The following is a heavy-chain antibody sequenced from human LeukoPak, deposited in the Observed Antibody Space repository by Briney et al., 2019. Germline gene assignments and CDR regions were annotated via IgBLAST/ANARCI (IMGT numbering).Heavy chain of an antibody. J-gene: IGHJ4*02. CDR1: GGSISSSSYY. Sequence: SETLSLTCTVSGGSISSSSYYWGWIRQPPGKGLEWIGSIYYSGSTYYNPSLKSRVTISVDTSKNQFSLKLSSVTAADTAVYYCARGLLRLGELSPSLDYWGQGTLVTVSS. D-gene: IGHD3-16*02. CDR3: ARGLLRLGELSPSLDY. CDR2: IYYSGST. V-gene: IGHV4-39*07.